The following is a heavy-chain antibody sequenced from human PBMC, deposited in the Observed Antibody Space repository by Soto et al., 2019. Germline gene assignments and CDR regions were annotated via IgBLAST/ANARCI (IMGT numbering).Heavy chain of an antibody. Sequence: EMQLVESGGGLVNPGGSLRLSCAASGLIVNNNYMNWVRQAPGKGLEWVSVIHSGNSASYADSVMGRFTISRHNSKNMVYLQMNSLRDEDTAVYYCARDPGYCSGGICYRYMDVWGKGTTVTVSS. V-gene: IGHV3-53*04. CDR2: IHSGNSA. CDR3: ARDPGYCSGGICYRYMDV. J-gene: IGHJ6*03. CDR1: GLIVNNNY. D-gene: IGHD2-15*01.